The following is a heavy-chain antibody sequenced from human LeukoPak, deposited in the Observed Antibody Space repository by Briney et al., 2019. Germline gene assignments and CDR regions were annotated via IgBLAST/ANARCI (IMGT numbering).Heavy chain of an antibody. V-gene: IGHV3-23*01. Sequence: PGGSLRLSCAASGSTFSSYAMSWVRQAPGKGLEWVSAISDSGGSTYYADSVKGRFTISRDNFKNTLYLQMSCLRAEDTAVYYCARGVPKTSYYYYYMDVWGKGTTVTVSS. CDR1: GSTFSSYA. CDR3: ARGVPKTSYYYYYMDV. D-gene: IGHD4-11*01. CDR2: ISDSGGST. J-gene: IGHJ6*03.